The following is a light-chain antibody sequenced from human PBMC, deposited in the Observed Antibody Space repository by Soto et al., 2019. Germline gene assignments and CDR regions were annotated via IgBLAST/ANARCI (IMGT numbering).Light chain of an antibody. J-gene: IGKJ4*01. V-gene: IGKV3-20*01. CDR2: DAS. Sequence: EIVLTQSPATLSLSPGERATLSCRASQTVRNNYLAWYQQKPGQAPRLLIYDASSRATGIPDRFSGGGSGTDFTLTISRLEPEDFAVYYCQQFSSYPLTFGG. CDR1: QTVRNNY. CDR3: QQFSSYPLT.